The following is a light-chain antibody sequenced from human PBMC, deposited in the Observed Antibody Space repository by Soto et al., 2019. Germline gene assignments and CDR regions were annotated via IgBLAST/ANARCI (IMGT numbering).Light chain of an antibody. CDR2: EVS. CDR3: SSYTSISSLGV. J-gene: IGLJ1*01. CDR1: SSDFGDDKY. Sequence: QSALTQPASVSGSPGQSITVSCTGSSSDFGDDKYVSWYQQHPGKAPKLIIFEVSNRPSGVSDRFSGSKSGNTASLTISGLQAEDEADYYCSSYTSISSLGVFGTGTKVTVL. V-gene: IGLV2-14*01.